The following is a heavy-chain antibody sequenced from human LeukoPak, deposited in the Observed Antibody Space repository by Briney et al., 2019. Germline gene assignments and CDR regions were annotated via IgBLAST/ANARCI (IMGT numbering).Heavy chain of an antibody. Sequence: HPGGSLRLSCAASGFTVSSNYMSWVRQAPGKGLEWVSVIYSGGSTYYADSVKGRFTISRDNSKNTLYLQMNSLRAEDTAVYYCARGALDSYGPSYYFDYWGQGTLVTVSS. CDR2: IYSGGST. J-gene: IGHJ4*02. V-gene: IGHV3-53*01. CDR1: GFTVSSNY. CDR3: ARGALDSYGPSYYFDY. D-gene: IGHD5-18*01.